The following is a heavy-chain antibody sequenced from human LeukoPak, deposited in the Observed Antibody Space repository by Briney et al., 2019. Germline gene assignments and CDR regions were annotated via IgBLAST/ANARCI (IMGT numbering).Heavy chain of an antibody. CDR3: AIISEVWSGYYTVHFDY. J-gene: IGHJ4*02. D-gene: IGHD3-3*01. CDR1: GYTFTDYY. V-gene: IGHV1-2*02. Sequence: ASVKVSCKASGYTFTDYYMHWVRQAPGQGLEWMGRINPNSGDTNYAQKFQGRVTMTRDTSISTAYMELSRLRFDDTAVYYCAIISEVWSGYYTVHFDYWGQGTLVTVSS. CDR2: INPNSGDT.